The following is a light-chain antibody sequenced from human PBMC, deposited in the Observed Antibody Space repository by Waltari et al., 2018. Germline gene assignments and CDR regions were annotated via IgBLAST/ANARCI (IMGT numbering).Light chain of an antibody. CDR1: SSDVGSYNL. J-gene: IGLJ3*02. V-gene: IGLV2-23*01. CDR2: EAS. CDR3: SSYTSSSTLV. Sequence: QSALTQPASVSGSPGQSITISCTGTSSDVGSYNLVSWYQQHPGKAPKLMIYEASKRPSGVSNRFSGSKSGNTASLTISGLQAEDEADYYCSSYTSSSTLVFGGGTQLTVL.